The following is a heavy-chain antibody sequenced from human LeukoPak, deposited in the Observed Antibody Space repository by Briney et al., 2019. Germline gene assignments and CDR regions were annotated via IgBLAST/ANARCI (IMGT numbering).Heavy chain of an antibody. CDR2: ISGSGGST. CDR3: AKEGSYYDSSAPNWFDP. Sequence: GGSLRLSCAASGFTFSSYAMSWFRQAPGKGLEWVSAISGSGGSTYYADSVKGRFTISRDNSKNTLYLQMNSLRAEDTAVYYCAKEGSYYDSSAPNWFDPWGQGTLVTVSS. V-gene: IGHV3-23*01. D-gene: IGHD3-22*01. CDR1: GFTFSSYA. J-gene: IGHJ5*02.